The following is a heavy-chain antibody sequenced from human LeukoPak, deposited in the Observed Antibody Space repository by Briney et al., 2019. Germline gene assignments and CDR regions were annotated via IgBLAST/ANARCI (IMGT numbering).Heavy chain of an antibody. CDR1: GFTFSSYS. CDR2: ISSSSSYI. Sequence: GGSLRLSCAASGFTFSSYSMNWVRQAPGKGLEWVSSISSSSSYIYYADSVKGRFTISRDNAKNSLYLQMNSLRAEDTAVYYCARDWFLEWLFSAESGNDYWGQGTLVTVSS. D-gene: IGHD3-3*01. CDR3: ARDWFLEWLFSAESGNDY. J-gene: IGHJ4*02. V-gene: IGHV3-21*01.